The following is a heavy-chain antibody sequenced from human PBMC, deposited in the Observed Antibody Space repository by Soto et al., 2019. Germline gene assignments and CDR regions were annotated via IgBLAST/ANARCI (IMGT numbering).Heavy chain of an antibody. D-gene: IGHD3-16*01. Sequence: SETLSLTCTVSGVSVNDGGYYWNWIRQHPGRGLEYIGYIYHSGYSYSNPSLESRFTLSLETSKNQFSLTVTSVTAADTAVYYCAAQRGGGYFDSWGLGTLVTV. CDR1: GVSVNDGGYY. J-gene: IGHJ4*01. CDR3: AAQRGGGYFDS. CDR2: IYHSGYS. V-gene: IGHV4-31*03.